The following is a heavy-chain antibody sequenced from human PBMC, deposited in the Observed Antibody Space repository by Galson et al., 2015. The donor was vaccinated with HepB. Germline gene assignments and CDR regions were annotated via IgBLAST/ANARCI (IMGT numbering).Heavy chain of an antibody. CDR1: GFTFSSYS. J-gene: IGHJ5*02. CDR2: ISSSSSYI. Sequence: SLRLSCAASGFTFSSYSMNWARQAPGKGLEWVSSISSSSSYIYYADSVKGRFTISRDNAKNSLYLQMNSLRAEDTAVYYCARAGRGSGWYSDWFDPWGQGTLVTVSS. V-gene: IGHV3-21*01. D-gene: IGHD6-19*01. CDR3: ARAGRGSGWYSDWFDP.